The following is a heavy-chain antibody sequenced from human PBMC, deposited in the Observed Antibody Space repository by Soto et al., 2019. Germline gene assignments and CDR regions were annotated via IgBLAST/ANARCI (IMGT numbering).Heavy chain of an antibody. D-gene: IGHD6-19*01. J-gene: IGHJ4*02. CDR1: GFTFSSYS. Sequence: EVQLVESGGGLVKPGGSLRLSCAASGFTFSSYSMNWVRQAPGKGLEWVSSISSSSSYIYYADSVKGRFTISRDNAKNRLYLQMNSLRAEDTAVYYCARNLAVAGPYYFDYWGQGTLVTVSS. CDR2: ISSSSSYI. V-gene: IGHV3-21*01. CDR3: ARNLAVAGPYYFDY.